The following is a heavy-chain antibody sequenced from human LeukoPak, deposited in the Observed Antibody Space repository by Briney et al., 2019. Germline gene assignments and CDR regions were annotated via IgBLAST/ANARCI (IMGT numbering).Heavy chain of an antibody. CDR2: IIPIFGTA. V-gene: IGHV1-69*13. J-gene: IGHJ5*02. D-gene: IGHD5-18*01. Sequence: ASVKVSCKASGGTFSSYAISWVRQAPGQGREWMGGIIPIFGTANYAQKFQGRVTITADESTSTAYMELSSLRSEDTAVYYCAGSYSYGYEYWFDPWGQGTLVTVSS. CDR1: GGTFSSYA. CDR3: AGSYSYGYEYWFDP.